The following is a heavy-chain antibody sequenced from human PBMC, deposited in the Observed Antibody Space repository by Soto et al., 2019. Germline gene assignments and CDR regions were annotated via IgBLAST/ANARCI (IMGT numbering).Heavy chain of an antibody. Sequence: GFLRLSCAASGLTVSTYAMRRVRQTPGKGVEWVSAIICSGGSTYYADSVKGRFTSSRDNSKNTLHLQMNLLRAEYRAVYYCAKDGLGTKAAPRPCFHCGKDFWGQGT. CDR1: GLTVSTYA. V-gene: IGHV3-23*01. J-gene: IGHJ6*02. D-gene: IGHD6-13*01. CDR2: IICSGGST. CDR3: AKDGLGTKAAPRPCFHCGKDF.